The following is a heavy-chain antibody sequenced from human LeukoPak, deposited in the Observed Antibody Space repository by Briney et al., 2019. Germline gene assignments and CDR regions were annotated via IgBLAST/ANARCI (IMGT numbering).Heavy chain of an antibody. D-gene: IGHD3-22*01. CDR3: ARYRRSGYFDY. J-gene: IGHJ4*02. CDR2: IKEDGSEK. Sequence: GGSLRLSCVASGFTFHKYWMVWVRQAPGKGLEWVANIKEDGSEKYYLDSVKGRFTISRDNAKNSLYLQMNSLRAEDTAVYYCARYRRSGYFDYWGQGTLVTVSS. V-gene: IGHV3-7*03. CDR1: GFTFHKYW.